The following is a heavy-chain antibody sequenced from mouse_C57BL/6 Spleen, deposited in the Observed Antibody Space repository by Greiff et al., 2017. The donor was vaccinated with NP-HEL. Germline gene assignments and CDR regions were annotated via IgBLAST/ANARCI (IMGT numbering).Heavy chain of an antibody. J-gene: IGHJ4*01. CDR1: GYTFTDYN. D-gene: IGHD2-1*01. Sequence: EVQLQQSGPELVKPGASVKIPCKASGYTFTDYNMDWGKQSHGKSLEWIGDITPNNGGTIYNQKFKGKATLTVDKSSSTAYMELRSLTSEDTAVYYCARGRVYYGNSYYYAMDYWGQGTSVTVSS. CDR3: ARGRVYYGNSYYYAMDY. CDR2: ITPNNGGT. V-gene: IGHV1-18*01.